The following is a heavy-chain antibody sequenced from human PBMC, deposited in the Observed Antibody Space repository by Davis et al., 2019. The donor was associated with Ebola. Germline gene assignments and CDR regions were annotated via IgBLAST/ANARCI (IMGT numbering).Heavy chain of an antibody. CDR3: ARQGWSGYSLRHWLDP. J-gene: IGHJ5*02. V-gene: IGHV3-74*01. CDR2: INSDGRTT. D-gene: IGHD3-3*01. CDR1: EFTFSSYW. Sequence: PGGSLRLSCAASEFTFSSYWMHWVRQAPGKGLVWVSRINSDGRTTAYADSVKGRFTISRDNAKNTLYLQMNSLRAEDTAVYYCARQGWSGYSLRHWLDPWGRGTLVTVSS.